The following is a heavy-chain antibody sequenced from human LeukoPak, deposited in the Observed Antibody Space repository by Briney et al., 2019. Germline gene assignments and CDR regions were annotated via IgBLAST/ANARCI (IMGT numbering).Heavy chain of an antibody. CDR1: GGSLSGYY. V-gene: IGHV4-34*01. J-gene: IGHJ4*02. D-gene: IGHD3-10*01. Sequence: SETLSLTCAVYGGSLSGYYWTSIRQPPGKGLEWIEEITHSGSTNYNPSLKSRVTISVDTSKNQFSLKLSSVTAADTAVYYCARGAIYGSGSYYKFWGQGTLVTVSS. CDR2: ITHSGST. CDR3: ARGAIYGSGSYYKF.